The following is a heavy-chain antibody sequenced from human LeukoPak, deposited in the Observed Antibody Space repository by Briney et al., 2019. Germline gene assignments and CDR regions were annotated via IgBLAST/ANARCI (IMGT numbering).Heavy chain of an antibody. J-gene: IGHJ4*02. CDR3: ARDSGNSGYDVHDY. CDR1: GFAFGRFW. D-gene: IGHD5-12*01. Sequence: GGSLRLSYAASGFAFGRFWMTWVRQAPGKGLECVANIQKDGSEQNYVDSVKGRFTISRDNAKNSLYLQMNSLRAEDTAVYYCARDSGNSGYDVHDYWGQGTLVTVSS. CDR2: IQKDGSEQ. V-gene: IGHV3-7*01.